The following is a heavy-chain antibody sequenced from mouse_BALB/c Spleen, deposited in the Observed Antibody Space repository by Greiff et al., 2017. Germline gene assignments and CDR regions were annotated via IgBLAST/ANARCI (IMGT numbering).Heavy chain of an antibody. CDR2: ILPGSGST. D-gene: IGHD2-10*02. Sequence: QVQLQQSGAELMKPGASVKISCKATGYTFSSYWIEWVKQSPGHGLEWIGEILPGSGSTNYNEKFKGKATFTADTSSNTAYMQLSSLTSEDSAVYYCARLEYGNHYYAMDYWGQGTSVTVSS. V-gene: IGHV1-9*01. J-gene: IGHJ4*01. CDR1: GYTFSSYW. CDR3: ARLEYGNHYYAMDY.